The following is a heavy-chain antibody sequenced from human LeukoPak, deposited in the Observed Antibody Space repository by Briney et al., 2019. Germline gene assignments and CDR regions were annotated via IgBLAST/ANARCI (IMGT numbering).Heavy chain of an antibody. D-gene: IGHD3-9*01. CDR1: GGTFSSYA. Sequence: SVKVSCKASGGTFSSYAISWVRQAPGQGLEWMGGIIPIFGTANYAQKFQGRVTITADKSTSTAYMELSSLRSEDTAVYYCARVRLRYFDWGTGYMDVWGKGTTVTVSS. J-gene: IGHJ6*03. V-gene: IGHV1-69*06. CDR3: ARVRLRYFDWGTGYMDV. CDR2: IIPIFGTA.